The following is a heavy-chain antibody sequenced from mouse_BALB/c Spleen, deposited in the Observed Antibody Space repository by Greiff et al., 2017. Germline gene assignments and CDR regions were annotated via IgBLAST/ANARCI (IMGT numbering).Heavy chain of an antibody. J-gene: IGHJ3*01. Sequence: DVQLVESGGGLVQPGGSRKLSCAASGFTFSSFGMHWVRQAPEKGLEWVAYISSGSSTIYYADTVKGRFTISRDNPKNTLFLQMTSLRSEDTAMYYCARDYYGAWFAYWGQGTLVTVSA. CDR3: ARDYYGAWFAY. D-gene: IGHD1-1*01. CDR2: ISSGSSTI. CDR1: GFTFSSFG. V-gene: IGHV5-17*02.